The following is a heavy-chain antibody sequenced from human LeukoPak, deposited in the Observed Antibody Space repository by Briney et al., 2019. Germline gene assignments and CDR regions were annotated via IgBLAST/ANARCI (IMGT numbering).Heavy chain of an antibody. V-gene: IGHV3-30*04. CDR3: AREGGGWYSFYYYNGMDV. CDR1: GFTFSSYA. D-gene: IGHD6-19*01. CDR2: ISHDGSNK. Sequence: GGSLRLSCAASGFTFSSYAMHWVRQAPGKGLEWVAVISHDGSNKYYADSVKGRFTISRVNSKHTLYLQMNRLRAEDPAVYYCAREGGGWYSFYYYNGMDVWGQGTTVTVSS. J-gene: IGHJ6*02.